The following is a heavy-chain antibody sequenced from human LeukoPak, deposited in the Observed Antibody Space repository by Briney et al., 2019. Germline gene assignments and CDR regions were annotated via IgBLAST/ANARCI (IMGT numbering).Heavy chain of an antibody. CDR3: AKTNSAVDTAMVPFDY. D-gene: IGHD5-18*01. Sequence: GGSLRLSCAASGFTFSSYGMPWVRQAPGKGLEWVAVISYDGSNKYYADSVKGRFTISRDNSKNTLYLQMNSLRAEDTAVYYCAKTNSAVDTAMVPFDYWGQGTLVTVSS. CDR1: GFTFSSYG. V-gene: IGHV3-30*18. CDR2: ISYDGSNK. J-gene: IGHJ4*02.